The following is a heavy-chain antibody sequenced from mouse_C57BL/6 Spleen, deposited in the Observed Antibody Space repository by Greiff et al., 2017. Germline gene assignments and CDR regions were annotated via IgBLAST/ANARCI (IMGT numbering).Heavy chain of an antibody. CDR1: GYTFTSYW. V-gene: IGHV1-69*01. CDR2: IDPSDSYT. J-gene: IGHJ3*01. CDR3: ARREGLRLAY. D-gene: IGHD2-4*01. Sequence: VQLQQPGAELVMPGASVKLSCKASGYTFTSYWMHWVKQRPGQGLEWIGEIDPSDSYTNYNQKFKVKSTLTVDKSSSTAYMQLSSLTSEDSAVYYCARREGLRLAYWGQGTLVTVSA.